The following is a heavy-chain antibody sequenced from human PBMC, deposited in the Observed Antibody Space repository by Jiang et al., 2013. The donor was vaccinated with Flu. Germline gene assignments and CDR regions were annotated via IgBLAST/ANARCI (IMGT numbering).Heavy chain of an antibody. J-gene: IGHJ4*02. V-gene: IGHV4-38-2*02. CDR1: GGSISSYY. CDR3: ARDLTSGWGY. Sequence: TCTVSGGSISSYYWGWIRQPPGKGLEWIGSIYHSGSTYYNPSLKSRVTISVDTSKNQFSLKLSSVTAADTAVYYCARDLTSGWGYWGQGTPVTVSS. CDR2: IYHSGST. D-gene: IGHD3-10*01.